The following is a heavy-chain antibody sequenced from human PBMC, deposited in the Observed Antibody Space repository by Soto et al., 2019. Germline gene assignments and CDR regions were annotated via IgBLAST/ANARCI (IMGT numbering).Heavy chain of an antibody. CDR3: TTVVTLDP. CDR1: CFPFRNAV. J-gene: IGHJ5*02. Sequence: GGSPSLSFAASCFPFRNAVMKWVRQAPGKGLEWVGRIKSKTDGGTTDYAAPVKGRFTISRDDSKNTLYLQMNSLKTEDTAVYYCTTVVTLDPWGQGTLVTVSS. CDR2: IKSKTDGGTT. V-gene: IGHV3-15*07.